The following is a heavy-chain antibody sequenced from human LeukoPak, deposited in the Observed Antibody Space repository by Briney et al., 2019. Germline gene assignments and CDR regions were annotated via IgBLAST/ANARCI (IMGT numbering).Heavy chain of an antibody. J-gene: IGHJ4*02. D-gene: IGHD3-10*01. Sequence: GESLKISCKGSGYSFTTYWIGWVRQMPGKGLEWMGIIYPGDSNIIYSPSFQGQVTISADKSISTAYLQWSSLKASDSAMYYCARFFRGPGSYYKAIDYWGQGTQVSVSS. CDR2: IYPGDSNI. V-gene: IGHV5-51*01. CDR3: ARFFRGPGSYYKAIDY. CDR1: GYSFTTYW.